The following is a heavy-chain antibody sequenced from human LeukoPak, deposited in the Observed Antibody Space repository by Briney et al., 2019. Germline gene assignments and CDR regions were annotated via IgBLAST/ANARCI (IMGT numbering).Heavy chain of an antibody. CDR3: AKVAGFDP. CDR1: GFPFSSCA. CDR2: ISGSGGST. Sequence: PGGSLRLSRAASGFPFSSCAMNWVRQAPGKGLDWVSGISGSGGSTYYADSVKGRFTISRDNSKNTLYLQMNSLRVEDTAVYYCAKVAGFDPWGQGTLVTVSS. V-gene: IGHV3-23*01. J-gene: IGHJ5*02.